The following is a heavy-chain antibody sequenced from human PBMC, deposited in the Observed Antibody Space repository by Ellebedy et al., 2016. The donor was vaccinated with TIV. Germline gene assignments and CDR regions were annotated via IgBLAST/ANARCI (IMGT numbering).Heavy chain of an antibody. CDR3: ARDRYIKRIAWFDP. CDR1: GYTFTSYG. V-gene: IGHV1-18*04. J-gene: IGHJ5*02. Sequence: AASVKVSCKASGYTFTSYGISWVRQAPGQGLEWMGWISGYNGNTNYAQKLQGRVTMTTDTSTSTAYMELRSLRSDDTAVYSCARDRYIKRIAWFDPWGQGTLVTVSS. CDR2: ISGYNGNT. D-gene: IGHD2-2*02.